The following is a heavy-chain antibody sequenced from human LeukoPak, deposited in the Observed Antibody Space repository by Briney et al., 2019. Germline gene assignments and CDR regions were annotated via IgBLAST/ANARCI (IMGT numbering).Heavy chain of an antibody. CDR2: ISSSSSTI. D-gene: IGHD3-10*01. CDR3: ARVGLLWFGESADDY. J-gene: IGHJ4*02. Sequence: GGSLRLSCAASGFTFSSYSMNWVRQAPGKGLGWVSYISSSSSTIYYADSVKGRFTISRDNAKNSLYLQMNSLRAEDTAVYYCARVGLLWFGESADDYWGQGTLVTVSS. V-gene: IGHV3-48*04. CDR1: GFTFSSYS.